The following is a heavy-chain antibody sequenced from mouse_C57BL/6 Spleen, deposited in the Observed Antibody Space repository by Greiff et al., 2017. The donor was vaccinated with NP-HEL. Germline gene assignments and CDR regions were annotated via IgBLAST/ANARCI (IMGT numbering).Heavy chain of an antibody. J-gene: IGHJ2*01. Sequence: DVHLVESGGGLVKPGGSLKLSCAASGFTFSDYGMHWVRQAPEKGLEWVAYISSGSSTIYYADTVKGRFPISRANAKNTLFLQMTSLRSEDTAMYYCARPDYDYDGGYYFDYWGQGTTLTVSS. V-gene: IGHV5-17*01. CDR2: ISSGSSTI. CDR3: ARPDYDYDGGYYFDY. CDR1: GFTFSDYG. D-gene: IGHD2-4*01.